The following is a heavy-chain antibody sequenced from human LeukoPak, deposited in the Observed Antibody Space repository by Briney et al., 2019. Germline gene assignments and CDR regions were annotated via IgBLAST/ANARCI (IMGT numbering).Heavy chain of an antibody. V-gene: IGHV3-48*04. D-gene: IGHD4-17*01. CDR1: GFTFSSYA. J-gene: IGHJ3*02. Sequence: QTGGSLRLSCAASGFTFSSYAMSWVRQAPGKGLEWVSYISSSGSTIYYADSVKGRFTISRDNAKNSLYLQMNSLRAEDTAVYYCARDTETDAFDIWGQGTMVTVSS. CDR3: ARDTETDAFDI. CDR2: ISSSGSTI.